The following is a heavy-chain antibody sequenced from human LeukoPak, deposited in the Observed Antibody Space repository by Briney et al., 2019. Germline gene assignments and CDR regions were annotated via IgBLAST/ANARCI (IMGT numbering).Heavy chain of an antibody. J-gene: IGHJ5*02. D-gene: IGHD5-18*01. Sequence: PGGSLRLSCAASEFTFSSYWMSWVRQAPGKGLEWVANIKQDGSEKYYVDSVKGRFTISRDNAKNSLYLQMNSLRAEDTAVYYCARGQIQLWFPWGQGTLVTVSS. CDR2: IKQDGSEK. V-gene: IGHV3-7*01. CDR3: ARGQIQLWFP. CDR1: EFTFSSYW.